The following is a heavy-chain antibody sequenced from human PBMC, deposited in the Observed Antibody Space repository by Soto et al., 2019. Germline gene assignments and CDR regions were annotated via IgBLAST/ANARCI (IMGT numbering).Heavy chain of an antibody. Sequence: GASVKVSCKASGGPFSSYAISWVRQAPGQGLEWMGGIIPIFGTANYAQKFQGRVTITADESTSTAYMALSSLRSEDTALYYCARDPRWLQQRGLFDYWGQGTLVTVSS. CDR1: GGPFSSYA. D-gene: IGHD5-12*01. J-gene: IGHJ4*02. CDR2: IIPIFGTA. CDR3: ARDPRWLQQRGLFDY. V-gene: IGHV1-69*13.